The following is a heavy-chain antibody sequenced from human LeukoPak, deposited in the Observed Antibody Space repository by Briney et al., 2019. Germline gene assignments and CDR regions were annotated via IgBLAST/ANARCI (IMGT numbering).Heavy chain of an antibody. CDR3: ARAKDYYDSSAYSDY. V-gene: IGHV3-11*01. CDR1: GFTFSDYY. Sequence: GGSLRLSCAASGFTFSDYYMSWIRQAPGKGLGWLSYISSSGSTIYYADSVKGRFTISRDNAKNSLSLQMDSLRAEDTAVYYCARAKDYYDSSAYSDYWGQGTLVTVSS. D-gene: IGHD3-22*01. J-gene: IGHJ4*02. CDR2: ISSSGSTI.